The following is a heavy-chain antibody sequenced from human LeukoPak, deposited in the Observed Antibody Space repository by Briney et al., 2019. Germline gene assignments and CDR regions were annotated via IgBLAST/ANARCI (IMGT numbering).Heavy chain of an antibody. CDR3: ARRRGYDHFDY. CDR2: SYYSGST. J-gene: IGHJ4*02. V-gene: IGHV4-39*02. CDR1: GGSISSSSYY. Sequence: SETLSLTCTVSGGSISSSSYYWGWIRQPPGKGLEWIGNSYYSGSTYYNPSLKSRVTMSVYTSKNHFSLKLSSLTAADTAVYYCARRRGYDHFDYWGQGTLVTVSS. D-gene: IGHD5-12*01.